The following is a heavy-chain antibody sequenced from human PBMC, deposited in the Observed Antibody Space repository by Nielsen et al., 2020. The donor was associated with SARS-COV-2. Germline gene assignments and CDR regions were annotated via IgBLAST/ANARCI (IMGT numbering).Heavy chain of an antibody. V-gene: IGHV5-10-1*01. CDR1: GSSFTSNW. CDR2: IDPSDSYT. CDR3: ARPASGTYQNPDS. J-gene: IGHJ4*02. D-gene: IGHD1-26*01. Sequence: GESLKISCKGSGSSFTSNWITWVRQVPGKGLEWVGRIDPSDSYTHYSPSFQGHVTISVDRAISTAFLQWSSLRASDSAMYYCARPASGTYQNPDSWGQGTLVTVTS.